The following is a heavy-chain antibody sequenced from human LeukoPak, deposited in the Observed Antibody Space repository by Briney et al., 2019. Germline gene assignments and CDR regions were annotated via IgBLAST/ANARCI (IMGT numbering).Heavy chain of an antibody. D-gene: IGHD3-3*01. V-gene: IGHV3-13*01. CDR1: GFTFSSYD. J-gene: IGHJ6*02. Sequence: GGSLRLSCAASGFTFSSYDMHWVRQATGKGLEWVSAIGTAGDTYYPGSAKGRFTISRENAKNSLYLQMTSLRAGDTAVYYCARVGTYYDFWSGDYYYYGMDVWGQGTTVTVSS. CDR3: ARVGTYYDFWSGDYYYYGMDV. CDR2: IGTAGDT.